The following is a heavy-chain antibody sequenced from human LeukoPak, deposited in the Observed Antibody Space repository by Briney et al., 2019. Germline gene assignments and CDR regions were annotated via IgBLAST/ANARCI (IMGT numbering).Heavy chain of an antibody. V-gene: IGHV3-23*01. CDR2: ISGRGGNT. D-gene: IGHD3-22*01. Sequence: QPGGSLRLSCAASGLTFNNYALTWIRQAPGKGLEWVSSISGRGGNTYYADSVKGRFTISRDDSKNTLFLQMNSLRAEDTAVYYCATGYSDSLRSPLDSWGQGTLVTVSS. CDR1: GLTFNNYA. CDR3: ATGYSDSLRSPLDS. J-gene: IGHJ5*01.